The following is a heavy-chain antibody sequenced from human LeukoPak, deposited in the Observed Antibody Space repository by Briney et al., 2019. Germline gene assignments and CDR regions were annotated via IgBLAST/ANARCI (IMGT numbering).Heavy chain of an antibody. D-gene: IGHD3-22*01. CDR1: GGSISSYY. CDR2: IYTSGST. CDR3: ARAENYYDSSGYYSWAFDI. V-gene: IGHV4-4*07. Sequence: SETLSLTCTVSGGSISSYYWSWIWQPAGKGLEWIGRIYTSGSTNYNPSLKSRVTMSVDTSKNQFSLKLSSVTAADTAVYYCARAENYYDSSGYYSWAFDIWGQGTMVTVSS. J-gene: IGHJ3*02.